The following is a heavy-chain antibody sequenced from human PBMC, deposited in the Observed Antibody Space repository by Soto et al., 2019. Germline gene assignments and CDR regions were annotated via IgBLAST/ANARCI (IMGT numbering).Heavy chain of an antibody. Sequence: QTGGSLRLSCAASGFTFSSYAMSWVRQAPGKGLEWVSAISGSGGSTYYADSVKGRFTISRDNSKNTLYLQMNSLRAEDTAVYYCAKCYGSGSYYLLLYWGQGTLVTVSS. CDR2: ISGSGGST. J-gene: IGHJ4*02. CDR1: GFTFSSYA. V-gene: IGHV3-23*01. D-gene: IGHD3-10*01. CDR3: AKCYGSGSYYLLLY.